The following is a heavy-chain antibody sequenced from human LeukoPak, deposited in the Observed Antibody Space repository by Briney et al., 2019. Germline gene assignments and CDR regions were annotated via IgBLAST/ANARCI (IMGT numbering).Heavy chain of an antibody. CDR2: IIPILGIA. J-gene: IGHJ6*02. V-gene: IGHV1-69*04. D-gene: IGHD3-10*01. Sequence: SVKVSCKASGGTFSSYTISWVRQAPGQGLEWMGRIIPILGIANYAQKFQGRVTITADKSTRTAYMELSSLRSEDTAVYYCAREFEVGYYGSGSYRYGMDVWGQGTTVTVSS. CDR3: AREFEVGYYGSGSYRYGMDV. CDR1: GGTFSSYT.